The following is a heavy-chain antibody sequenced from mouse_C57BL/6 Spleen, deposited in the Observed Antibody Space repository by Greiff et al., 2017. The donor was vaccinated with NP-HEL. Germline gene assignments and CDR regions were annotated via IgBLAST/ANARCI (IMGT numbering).Heavy chain of an antibody. CDR2: IYPGDGDT. V-gene: IGHV1-82*01. Sequence: VQLQQSGPELVKPGASVKISCKASGYAFSSSWMNWVKQRPGKGLEWIGRIYPGDGDTNYIGKLKGKATLTADKSSSTAYMQLSSLTSEDSAVYFCAREGWGFGYRGKGATLTVAS. D-gene: IGHD2-3*01. J-gene: IGHJ2*01. CDR3: AREGWGFGY. CDR1: GYAFSSSW.